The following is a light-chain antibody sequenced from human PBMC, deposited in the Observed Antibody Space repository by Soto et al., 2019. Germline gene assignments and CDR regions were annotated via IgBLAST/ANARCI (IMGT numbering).Light chain of an antibody. V-gene: IGLV2-14*01. CDR2: DVH. J-gene: IGLJ2*01. Sequence: QSVLTQPASVSGSPGQSITISCTGTSSDVGGSNYVSWYQQHPGKAPKLMIYDVHNRPSGISNRFSGSKSGNTASLTIYGLQAEYEADYYCSSYRSGSTLVFGGGTKLTVL. CDR3: SSYRSGSTLV. CDR1: SSDVGGSNY.